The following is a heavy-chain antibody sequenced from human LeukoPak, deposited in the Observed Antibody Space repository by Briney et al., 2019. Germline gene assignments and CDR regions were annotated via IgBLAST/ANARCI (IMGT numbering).Heavy chain of an antibody. Sequence: PSETLSLTCTVSGGSINSSSYYWGWIRQPPGKGLEWIGSIYYSGSTYYNPSLKSRVTISVDTSKNQFSLQLSSVTAADTAVYYCAGVGYSYGSNYFDYWGQGTLVTVSS. D-gene: IGHD5-18*01. V-gene: IGHV4-39*01. CDR2: IYYSGST. CDR1: GGSINSSSYY. J-gene: IGHJ4*02. CDR3: AGVGYSYGSNYFDY.